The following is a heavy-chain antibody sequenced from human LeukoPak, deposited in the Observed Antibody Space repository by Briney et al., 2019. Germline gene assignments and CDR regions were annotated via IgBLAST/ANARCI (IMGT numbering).Heavy chain of an antibody. CDR1: GYTLTELS. J-gene: IGHJ5*02. V-gene: IGHV1-24*01. CDR3: ATGGFSGQVFREWFDP. D-gene: IGHD5-12*01. Sequence: ASVKVSCKVSGYTLTELSMHWVRQAPGKGLEWMGGFDPEDAETIYPQKFQGRVTMTEDTSTDTAYMELSSLRSEDTAVYYCATGGFSGQVFREWFDPWGQGTLVTVSS. CDR2: FDPEDAET.